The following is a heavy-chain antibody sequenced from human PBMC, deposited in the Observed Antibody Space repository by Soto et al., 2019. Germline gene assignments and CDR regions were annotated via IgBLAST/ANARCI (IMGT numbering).Heavy chain of an antibody. CDR1: GYXFTSYW. J-gene: IGHJ5*02. V-gene: IGHV5-10-1*01. D-gene: IGHD6-13*01. CDR2: IDPSDSYT. Sequence: GESLKISCKGSGYXFTSYWISWVRQMPGKGLEWMGRIDPSDSYTNYSPSFQGHVTISADKSISTAYLQWSSLKASDTAMYYCARRHSSSSAFDPWGQGTLVTVSS. CDR3: ARRHSSSSAFDP.